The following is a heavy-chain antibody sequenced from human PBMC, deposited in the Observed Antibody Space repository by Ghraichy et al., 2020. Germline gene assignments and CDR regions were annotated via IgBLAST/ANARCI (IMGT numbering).Heavy chain of an antibody. CDR2: ISSSGSTI. J-gene: IGHJ6*02. CDR1: GFTFSDYY. D-gene: IGHD2-8*01. Sequence: GGSLRLSCAASGFTFSDYYMSWIRQAPGKGLEWVSYISSSGSTIYYADSVKGRFTISRDNAKNSLYLQMNSLRAEDTAVYYCARDWGYCTNGVCPLGMDVWGQGTTVTVSS. V-gene: IGHV3-11*01. CDR3: ARDWGYCTNGVCPLGMDV.